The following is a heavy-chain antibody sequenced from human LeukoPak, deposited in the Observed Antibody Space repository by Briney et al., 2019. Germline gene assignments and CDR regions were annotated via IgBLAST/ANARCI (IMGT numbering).Heavy chain of an antibody. CDR3: AKLAASETGEGS. Sequence: ASVKVSCKASGYSFTSYGIGWVRQAPGQGLEWMGWSDTYNGKTHYAQNLQGRVTMTTDISTTTAYMELRSLRSDDTAVYYCAKLAASETGEGSWGQRTLVTVSS. CDR2: SDTYNGKT. J-gene: IGHJ5*02. V-gene: IGHV1-18*01. CDR1: GYSFTSYG. D-gene: IGHD6-13*01.